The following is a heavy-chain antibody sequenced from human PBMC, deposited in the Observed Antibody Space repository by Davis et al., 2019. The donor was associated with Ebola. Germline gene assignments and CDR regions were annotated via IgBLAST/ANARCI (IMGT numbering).Heavy chain of an antibody. D-gene: IGHD2-8*02. CDR3: ARGLYWANYNYYGMDV. V-gene: IGHV4-59*01. CDR1: GGSISSYY. CDR2: IYYSGST. Sequence: ETLSPTCTVPGGSISSYYWSWIRQPPGKRLEWSGYIYYSGSTNYNPSLKSRVTISVDTSKNQFSLKLSSVTAADTAEYYCARGLYWANYNYYGMDVWGQGTTVTVSS. J-gene: IGHJ6*02.